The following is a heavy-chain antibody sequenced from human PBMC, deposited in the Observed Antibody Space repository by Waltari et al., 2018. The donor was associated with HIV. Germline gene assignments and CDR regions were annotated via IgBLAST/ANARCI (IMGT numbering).Heavy chain of an antibody. J-gene: IGHJ4*02. CDR3: ARDRRYSGSYYYFDY. Sequence: QVQLVESGGGVVQPGRSLRLSCAASGFTFSSYGMHWVRQAPGKGLEWVAVIWYDGSNKYYADSVKGRFTISRDNSKNTLYLQMNSLRAEDTAVYYCARDRRYSGSYYYFDYWGQGTLVTVSS. CDR1: GFTFSSYG. CDR2: IWYDGSNK. V-gene: IGHV3-33*01. D-gene: IGHD1-26*01.